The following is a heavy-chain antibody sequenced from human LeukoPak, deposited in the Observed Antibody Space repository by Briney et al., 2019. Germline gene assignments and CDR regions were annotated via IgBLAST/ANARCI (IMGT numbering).Heavy chain of an antibody. CDR2: INPNSGGT. Sequence: ASVKGSCKASGNTFTGYYMHWVRQAPGQGLEWMGWINPNSGGTNSAQKFQGRVTMARDTSISTVYMELSGLRSDDTAVYYCARGYIVATTHYFDYWGQGTLVTVSS. J-gene: IGHJ4*02. V-gene: IGHV1-2*02. CDR3: ARGYIVATTHYFDY. CDR1: GNTFTGYY. D-gene: IGHD5-12*01.